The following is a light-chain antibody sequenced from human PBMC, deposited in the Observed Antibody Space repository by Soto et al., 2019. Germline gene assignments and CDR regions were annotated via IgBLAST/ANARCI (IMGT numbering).Light chain of an antibody. V-gene: IGLV2-14*01. CDR3: SSYTGSTTLGV. J-gene: IGLJ1*01. CDR2: DVT. Sequence: QSVLTQPASVSGSPGQSITISCTGTSSDVGGYNYVSWYQQHPGKAPKLMIYDVTNRPSGVSNRFSGSKSGNTASLTISGLQAEDEADYYCSSYTGSTTLGVLGTGTKVTVL. CDR1: SSDVGGYNY.